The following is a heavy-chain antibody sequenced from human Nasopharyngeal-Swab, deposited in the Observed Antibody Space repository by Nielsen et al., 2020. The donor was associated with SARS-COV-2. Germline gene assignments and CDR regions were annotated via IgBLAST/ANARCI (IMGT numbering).Heavy chain of an antibody. Sequence: GASLKISCAASGFTFSSYWMTWVRQAPGKGLEGVANIKEDASEKHYVDSVKGRFTISRDNAKNSLYLQMNSLRAEDTAVYYCARAEGGGYSYGFDNWFDPWGQGTLVTVSS. D-gene: IGHD5-18*01. CDR1: GFTFSSYW. CDR2: IKEDASEK. J-gene: IGHJ5*02. V-gene: IGHV3-7*01. CDR3: ARAEGGGYSYGFDNWFDP.